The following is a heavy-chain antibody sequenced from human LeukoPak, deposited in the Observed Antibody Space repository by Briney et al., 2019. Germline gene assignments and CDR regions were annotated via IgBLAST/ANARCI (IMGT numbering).Heavy chain of an antibody. CDR2: MNPNSGNT. CDR3: ARRGGLKRGGSCFDY. CDR1: GYTFTSYD. Sequence: ASVKVSCKSSGYTFTSYDINWVGQATGQGLAGMGWMNPNSGNTGYAQKFQGRVNMTRNTSISTAYMELSSLRSEDTAVYYCARRGGLKRGGSCFDYWGQGTLVTVSS. D-gene: IGHD2-15*01. V-gene: IGHV1-8*01. J-gene: IGHJ4*02.